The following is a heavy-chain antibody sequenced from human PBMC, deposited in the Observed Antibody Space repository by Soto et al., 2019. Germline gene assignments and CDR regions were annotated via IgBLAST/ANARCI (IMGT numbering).Heavy chain of an antibody. D-gene: IGHD4-17*01. Sequence: QVQLVQSGAEVKKPGASVKVSCKASGYTFSGSVMHWVRQAPGQGLEWMGWINADNGNTKYSQKFQGRVTMTWDTPPSTADMEVSSLRSEDTAIYYCASEIDATTATSLDYWGQVTLVTVSS. CDR2: INADNGNT. CDR3: ASEIDATTATSLDY. J-gene: IGHJ4*02. V-gene: IGHV1-3*01. CDR1: GYTFSGSV.